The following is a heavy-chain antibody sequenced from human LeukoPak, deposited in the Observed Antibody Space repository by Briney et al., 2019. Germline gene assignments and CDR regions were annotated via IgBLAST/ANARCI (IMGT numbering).Heavy chain of an antibody. CDR1: GFTFSSYG. CDR2: IWYDGSNK. D-gene: IGHD6-13*01. V-gene: IGHV3-33*01. J-gene: IGHJ5*02. CDR3: ARDLTVWYSSSWYNWFDP. Sequence: PGGSLRLSCAASGFTFSSYGMHWVRQAPGKGLEWVAVIWYDGSNKYYADSVKGRFTISRDNSKNTLYLQMNSLRAEDTAVYYCARDLTVWYSSSWYNWFDPWGQGTLVTVSS.